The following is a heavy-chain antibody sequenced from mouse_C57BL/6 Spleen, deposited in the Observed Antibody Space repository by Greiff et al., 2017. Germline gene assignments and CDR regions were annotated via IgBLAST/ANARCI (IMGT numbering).Heavy chain of an antibody. J-gene: IGHJ1*03. CDR3: ARKDYGRREDWYFDV. D-gene: IGHD1-1*01. V-gene: IGHV1-81*01. CDR2: IYPSSGNT. Sequence: QVQLKESGAELARPGASVKLSCKASGYTFTSYGISWVKQRTGQGLEWIGEIYPSSGNTYYNEKFKGKATLTADKSSSTAYMGLRSLTSEESAVYFCARKDYGRREDWYFDVGGTGTTVTVSS. CDR1: GYTFTSYG.